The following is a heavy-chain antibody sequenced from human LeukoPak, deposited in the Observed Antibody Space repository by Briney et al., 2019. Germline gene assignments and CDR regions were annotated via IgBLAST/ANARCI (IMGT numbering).Heavy chain of an antibody. Sequence: AGGSLRLSCAASGFTFSSYSMNWVRQPPGKGLEWVSSISSSSSYIYYADSVKGRFTISRDSAKNSLYLQMNSLRAEDTAVYYCARDPATIFGVDNFDYWGQGTLVTVSS. V-gene: IGHV3-21*01. CDR1: GFTFSSYS. J-gene: IGHJ4*02. CDR2: ISSSSSYI. D-gene: IGHD3-3*01. CDR3: ARDPATIFGVDNFDY.